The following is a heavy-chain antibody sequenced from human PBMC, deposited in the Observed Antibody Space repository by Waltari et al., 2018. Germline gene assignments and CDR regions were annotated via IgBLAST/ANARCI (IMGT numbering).Heavy chain of an antibody. CDR1: GFTFSNYD. D-gene: IGHD1-1*01. Sequence: EVQLVESGGGLVQPGGSLRLSCVASGFTFSNYDMTWVRQAPGKGLEWVSDISSSGSTIRYADSVQGRFTISRDNAKNSLYLQMNSLRVEDTAVYYCARVEMPTIWFFGLWGRGTLVTVSS. V-gene: IGHV3-48*03. CDR2: ISSSGSTI. J-gene: IGHJ2*01. CDR3: ARVEMPTIWFFGL.